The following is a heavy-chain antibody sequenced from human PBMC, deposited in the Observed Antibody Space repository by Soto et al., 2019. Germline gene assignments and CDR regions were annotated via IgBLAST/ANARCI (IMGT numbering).Heavy chain of an antibody. CDR2: ISTYADKT. D-gene: IGHD2-15*01. CDR1: GYSFRTHG. Sequence: QVQLVQSGAEVKTPGASVKVSCRASGYSFRTHGISWVRQDPGQGLEWMGWISTYADKTNFPQKFQGRITMTTDTSTSTAYMELRSLRSDDTAGYFCARDLGYCNSSGCFRNWFDPWGQGTLVTVSS. CDR3: ARDLGYCNSSGCFRNWFDP. J-gene: IGHJ5*02. V-gene: IGHV1-18*01.